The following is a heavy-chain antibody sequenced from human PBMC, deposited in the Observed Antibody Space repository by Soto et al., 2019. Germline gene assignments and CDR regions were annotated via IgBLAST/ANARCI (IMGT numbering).Heavy chain of an antibody. CDR2: IYYSGST. D-gene: IGHD4-17*01. CDR1: GGSISSGGYY. Sequence: QVQLQESGPGLVKPSQTLSLTCTVSGGSISSGGYYWSWIRQHPGKGLEWIGYIYYSGSTYYNPSLKSRXXIXVXXSKNQFSLKLSSVTAADTAVYYCARRPYGDYVFDYWGQGTLVTVSS. J-gene: IGHJ4*02. CDR3: ARRPYGDYVFDY. V-gene: IGHV4-31*03.